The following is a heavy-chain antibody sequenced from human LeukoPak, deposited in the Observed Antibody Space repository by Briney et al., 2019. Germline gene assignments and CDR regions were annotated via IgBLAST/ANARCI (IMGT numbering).Heavy chain of an antibody. V-gene: IGHV4-59*08. D-gene: IGHD2/OR15-2a*01. CDR3: ARHNRVNSTQAHYFDY. J-gene: IGHJ4*02. CDR2: VYYSGIT. CDR1: GGSISSYY. Sequence: SETLSLTCAVSGGSISSYYWSWIRQPPGKGLYWIGYVYYSGITTYNPSLKSRVTISVDTSKNQFSLKLTSVTAADTAVYYCARHNRVNSTQAHYFDYWGQGTLVTVP.